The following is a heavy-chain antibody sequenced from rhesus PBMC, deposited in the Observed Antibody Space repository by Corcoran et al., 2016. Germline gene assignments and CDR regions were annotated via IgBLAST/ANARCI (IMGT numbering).Heavy chain of an antibody. Sequence: EVQLVESGGGLVQPGGSLRLSCAASGFTFSSYGMSWVRQAPGKGLEWVSYISNGGGSTYYVSSVKGRFTSSRDNSKNTLSLQMNSLRAEDTAVYYCAEIPSSANYYDSGYYTVDYWGQGVLVTVSS. CDR1: GFTFSSYG. D-gene: IGHD3-28*01. J-gene: IGHJ4*01. CDR3: AEIPSSANYYDSGYYTVDY. V-gene: IGHV3S5*01. CDR2: ISNGGGST.